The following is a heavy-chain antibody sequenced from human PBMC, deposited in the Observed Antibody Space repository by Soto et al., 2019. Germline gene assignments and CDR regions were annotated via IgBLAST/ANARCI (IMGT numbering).Heavy chain of an antibody. D-gene: IGHD1-1*01. CDR2: IIPIFGTA. J-gene: IGHJ5*02. CDR3: ARHPTVTTGDWFDP. CDR1: GYTFTSYG. Sequence: SVKVSCKASGYTFTSYGISWVRQAPGQGLEWMGGIIPIFGTANYAQKFQGRVTITADESTSTAYMELSSLRSEDTAVYYCARHPTVTTGDWFDPWGQGTLVTVSS. V-gene: IGHV1-69*13.